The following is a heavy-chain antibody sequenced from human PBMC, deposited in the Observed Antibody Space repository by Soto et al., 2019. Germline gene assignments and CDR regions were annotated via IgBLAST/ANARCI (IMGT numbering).Heavy chain of an antibody. CDR2: INPSGGST. CDR1: GYTFTSYY. V-gene: IGHV1-46*01. Sequence: QVQLVQSGAEVKKPGASVKVSCKASGYTFTSYYMHWVRQAPGQGLEWMGIINPSGGSTSYAQKFPARVHSTRDTSTSTVDMELSSLRSEDTAVYYCAREEQSTDYYYYSGMDVWGQGTTVTVSS. D-gene: IGHD1-1*01. CDR3: AREEQSTDYYYYSGMDV. J-gene: IGHJ6*02.